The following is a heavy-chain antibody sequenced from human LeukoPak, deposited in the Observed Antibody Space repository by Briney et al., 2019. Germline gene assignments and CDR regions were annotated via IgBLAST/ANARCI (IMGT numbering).Heavy chain of an antibody. CDR3: AGEYTFDSSGYYPYPDY. J-gene: IGHJ4*02. Sequence: GGSLRLSCAASGFTFSTYGMHWVRQAPGKGLEWVAVISYDGGNKYYADSVKGRFSISRDNSKNTLYLQMNSLRAEDTAVYYCAGEYTFDSSGYYPYPDYWGQGTLVTVSS. V-gene: IGHV3-30*03. CDR2: ISYDGGNK. CDR1: GFTFSTYG. D-gene: IGHD3-22*01.